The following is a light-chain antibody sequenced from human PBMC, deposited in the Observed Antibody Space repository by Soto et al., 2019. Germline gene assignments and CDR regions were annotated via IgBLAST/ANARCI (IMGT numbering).Light chain of an antibody. CDR1: QDISSY. J-gene: IGKJ4*01. V-gene: IGKV1-9*01. CDR3: QQLNHYPST. Sequence: IQLTQSPSSLSASVGDRVTINCRASQDISSYLGWYQQKPGKAPKLLIYAASTLPSGVPSRFSGSESGTDFTLTISSLQPEDFATYYCQQLNHYPSTFGGGTKVEIK. CDR2: AAS.